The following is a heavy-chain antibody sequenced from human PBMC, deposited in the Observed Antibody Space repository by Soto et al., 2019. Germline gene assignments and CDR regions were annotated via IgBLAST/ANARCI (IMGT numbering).Heavy chain of an antibody. J-gene: IGHJ4*02. CDR1: GFTFSYG. D-gene: IGHD2-15*01. CDR3: AKLVIGYCSGDTCDDY. Sequence: VQLLESGGGLIQPGGSLRLSCAASGFTFSYGIHWLRQAPGKGLEWVAYISYDSSNKFYGESVKGRVTISRDNSKNTPFLNMNSLRAEDTAVYYCAKLVIGYCSGDTCDDYWGQGTLVAVSS. CDR2: ISYDSSNK. V-gene: IGHV3-30*18.